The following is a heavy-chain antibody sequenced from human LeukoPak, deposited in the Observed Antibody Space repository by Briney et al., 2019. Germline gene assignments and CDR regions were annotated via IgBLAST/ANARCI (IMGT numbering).Heavy chain of an antibody. V-gene: IGHV3-48*01. Sequence: GGSLRLSCAASGFTFNDYSMNWVRQAPGKGLEWVSYINSDSKTVYYADSVKGRFTISRDNSKNTLYLQMNSLRAEDTAVYYCAKAPYYGSRILIKSPAIYEYWGQGTLVTVSS. CDR1: GFTFNDYS. D-gene: IGHD3-10*01. J-gene: IGHJ4*02. CDR3: AKAPYYGSRILIKSPAIYEY. CDR2: INSDSKTV.